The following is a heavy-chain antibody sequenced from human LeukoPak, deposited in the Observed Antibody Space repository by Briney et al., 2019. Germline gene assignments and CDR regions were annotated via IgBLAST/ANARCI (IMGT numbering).Heavy chain of an antibody. CDR2: INVGNGDT. Sequence: GASVKVSCKASGYTLSTSNMHWLRQAPGQRPEWMGWINVGNGDTIYSVKFQGRVTITRDTFANTAYMELSSLRSEDTAVYYCVRVRTPSHWNAFDIWGQGTMVSVSS. V-gene: IGHV1-3*01. CDR3: VRVRTPSHWNAFDI. CDR1: GYTLSTSN. J-gene: IGHJ3*02. D-gene: IGHD1-1*01.